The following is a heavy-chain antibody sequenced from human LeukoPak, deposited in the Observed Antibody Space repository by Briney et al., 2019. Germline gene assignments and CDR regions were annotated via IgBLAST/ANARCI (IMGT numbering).Heavy chain of an antibody. J-gene: IGHJ5*02. CDR1: GFTFSSYG. V-gene: IGHV3-33*03. CDR3: ASSSGSSWYSWFDP. Sequence: PGGSLRLSCAASGFTFSSYGMHWVRQAPGKGLEWVAVIWYDGSNKYYADSVKGRFTISRDNAKNSLYLQMNSLRAEDTALYHCASSSGSSWYSWFDPWGQGTLVTVSS. D-gene: IGHD6-13*01. CDR2: IWYDGSNK.